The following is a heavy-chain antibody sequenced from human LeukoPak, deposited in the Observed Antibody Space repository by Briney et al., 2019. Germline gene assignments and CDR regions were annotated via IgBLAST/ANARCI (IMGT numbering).Heavy chain of an antibody. V-gene: IGHV1-18*01. J-gene: IGHJ2*01. D-gene: IGHD2-8*01. CDR2: ISAYNGNT. CDR1: GYTFTSYG. Sequence: ASVKVSCKASGYTFTSYGISWVRQAPGQGLEWMGWISAYNGNTNYAQKFQGRVTMTRDTSISTAYMELSRLRSDDTAVYYCAILMVYAIPWYFDLWGRGTLVTVSS. CDR3: AILMVYAIPWYFDL.